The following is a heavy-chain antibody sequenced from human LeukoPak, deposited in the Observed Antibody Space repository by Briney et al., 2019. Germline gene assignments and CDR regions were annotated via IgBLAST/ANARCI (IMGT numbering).Heavy chain of an antibody. Sequence: GGSLRLSCAASGLTVSRNYMSWVRQAQGKGLEWVAVIYSGGSTYYADSVKGRFTISRDNSKNTLYLQMNSLRVEDTAVYYCARDQGYSTVVTTDWGQGTLVTVSS. J-gene: IGHJ4*02. CDR2: IYSGGST. D-gene: IGHD4-23*01. V-gene: IGHV3-66*01. CDR1: GLTVSRNY. CDR3: ARDQGYSTVVTTD.